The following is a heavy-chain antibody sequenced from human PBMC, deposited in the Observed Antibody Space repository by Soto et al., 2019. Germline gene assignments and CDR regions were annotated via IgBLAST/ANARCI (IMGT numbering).Heavy chain of an antibody. CDR2: IYYSGST. Sequence: QVQLQESGPGLVKPSETLSLTCTVSGGSISSYYWSWIRQPPGKGLEWIGYIYYSGSTNYNPSLKGRVTISVDTSKNQFSLELSSVTAADTAVYYWARRSAGDSFYGMDVWGRGTTVTVSS. V-gene: IGHV4-59*08. CDR3: ARRSAGDSFYGMDV. D-gene: IGHD1-26*01. J-gene: IGHJ6*02. CDR1: GGSISSYY.